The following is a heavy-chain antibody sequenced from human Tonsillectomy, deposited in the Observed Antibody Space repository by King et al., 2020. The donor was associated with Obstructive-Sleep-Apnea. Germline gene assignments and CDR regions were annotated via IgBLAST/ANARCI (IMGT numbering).Heavy chain of an antibody. CDR1: GFTFSNNA. Sequence: VQLVESGGGVVQPGRSLRLSCVASGFTFSNNAMHLVRQAPGKGLEWVALISYDGSNKNYADTVKGRFTVSRDDSKDTLYLQMNSLGPEETAFYYCATPIQTEALDYWGQGALVTVSS. J-gene: IGHJ4*02. CDR2: ISYDGSNK. V-gene: IGHV3-30-3*02. CDR3: ATPIQTEALDY. D-gene: IGHD1-1*01.